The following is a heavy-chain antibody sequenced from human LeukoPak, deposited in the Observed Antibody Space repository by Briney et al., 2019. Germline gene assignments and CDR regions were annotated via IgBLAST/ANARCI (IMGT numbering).Heavy chain of an antibody. CDR2: INHSGST. CDR3: ARGRSYDFWSGYYIGQLAYFDY. CDR1: GGSFSGYY. V-gene: IGHV4-34*01. J-gene: IGHJ4*02. D-gene: IGHD3-3*01. Sequence: NSSETLSLTCAVYGGSFSGYYWSWIRQPPGKGLEWIGEINHSGSTNYNPSLKSRVTISVDTPKNQFSLKLSSVTAADTAVYYCARGRSYDFWSGYYIGQLAYFDYWGQGTLVTVSS.